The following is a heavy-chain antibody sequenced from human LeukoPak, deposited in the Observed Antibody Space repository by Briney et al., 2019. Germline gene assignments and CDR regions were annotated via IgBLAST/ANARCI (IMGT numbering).Heavy chain of an antibody. Sequence: GGSLRLSCAASGFTLTNYGMHWVRQALGKGLEWVAIISYDGSKKYYADYVNGRFTISRDISKNTLYLQMNSLRAEDTAVYYCARDRSGTYSADYWGQGTLVTVSS. CDR1: GFTLTNYG. D-gene: IGHD3-10*01. V-gene: IGHV3-30-3*01. CDR3: ARDRSGTYSADY. J-gene: IGHJ4*02. CDR2: ISYDGSKK.